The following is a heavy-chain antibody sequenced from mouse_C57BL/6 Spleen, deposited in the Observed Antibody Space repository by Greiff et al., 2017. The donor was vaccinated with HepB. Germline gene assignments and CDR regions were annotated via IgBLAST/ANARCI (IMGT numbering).Heavy chain of an antibody. Sequence: VQLQESGPELVKPGASVKISCKASGYAFSSSWMNWVKQRPGKGLEWIGRIYPGDGDTNYNGKFKGKATLTADKSSSTAYMQLSSLTSEDSAVYFCAPIYYGNAWFAYWGQGTLVTVSA. CDR2: IYPGDGDT. CDR1: GYAFSSSW. J-gene: IGHJ3*01. V-gene: IGHV1-82*01. D-gene: IGHD2-1*01. CDR3: APIYYGNAWFAY.